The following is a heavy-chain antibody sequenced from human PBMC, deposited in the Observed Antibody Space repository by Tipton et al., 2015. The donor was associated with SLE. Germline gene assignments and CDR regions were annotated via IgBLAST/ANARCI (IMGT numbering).Heavy chain of an antibody. CDR3: AREGDSSGYSDAFDI. CDR1: GGSISSSSYY. D-gene: IGHD3-22*01. CDR2: IYYSGST. V-gene: IGHV4-39*07. Sequence: TLSLTCAVSGGSISSSSYYWGWIRQPPGKGLEWIGSIYYSGSTYYNPSLKSRVTISVDTSKNQFSLKLSSVTAADTAVYYCAREGDSSGYSDAFDIWGQGTMVTVSS. J-gene: IGHJ3*02.